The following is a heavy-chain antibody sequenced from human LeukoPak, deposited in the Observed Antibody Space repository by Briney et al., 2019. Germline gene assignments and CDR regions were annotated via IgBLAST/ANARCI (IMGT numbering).Heavy chain of an antibody. V-gene: IGHV4-59*01. J-gene: IGHJ3*02. Sequence: PSETLSLTCTVSGGSISSYYWSWIRQPPGKGLEWIGYIYYSGSTNYNPPLTSRGTISVDTSKNQFSLKLSSVPAADTAVYYCARDGGLYDAFDIWGQGTMVTVSS. CDR2: IYYSGST. CDR3: ARDGGLYDAFDI. D-gene: IGHD3-3*01. CDR1: GGSISSYY.